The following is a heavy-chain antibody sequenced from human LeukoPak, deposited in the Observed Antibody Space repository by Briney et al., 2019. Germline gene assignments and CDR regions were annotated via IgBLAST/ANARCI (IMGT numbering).Heavy chain of an antibody. J-gene: IGHJ3*02. D-gene: IGHD2-15*01. V-gene: IGHV4-4*02. CDR3: ASQGVVVVAATRRGAFDI. Sequence: SETLSLTCAVSGGSISSSNWWSWVRQPPGKGLEWIGEIYHSGSTNYNPSLKSRVTISVDKSKNQFSLKLSSVTAADTAVYYCASQGVVVVAATRRGAFDIWGQGTMVTVSS. CDR1: GGSISSSNW. CDR2: IYHSGST.